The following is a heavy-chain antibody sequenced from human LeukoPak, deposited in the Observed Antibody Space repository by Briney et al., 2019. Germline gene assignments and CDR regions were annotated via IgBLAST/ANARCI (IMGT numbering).Heavy chain of an antibody. V-gene: IGHV4-30-4*01. Sequence: SETLSLTCTVSGGSISSGDYYWSWIRQPPGKGLEWIGYIYYSGSTYYNPSLKSRVTISVDTSKNQFSLKLSSVTAADTAVYYCARHDVVGASTGGFDYWGQGTLVTVSS. D-gene: IGHD1-26*01. J-gene: IGHJ4*02. CDR2: IYYSGST. CDR1: GGSISSGDYY. CDR3: ARHDVVGASTGGFDY.